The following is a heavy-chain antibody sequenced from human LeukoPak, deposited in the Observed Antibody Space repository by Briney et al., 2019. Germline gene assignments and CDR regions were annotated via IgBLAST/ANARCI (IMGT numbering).Heavy chain of an antibody. CDR3: AKDKSSSGWYGMDV. Sequence: GGSLRLSCEASELIFSSYTMHWVRQAPGKGLEWVAFISYDGSNKDYADSVKGQFTISRDNSKNTLYLQMNSLRADDTAIYYCAKDKSSSGWYGMDVWGQGTTVTVSS. V-gene: IGHV3-30-3*01. D-gene: IGHD6-19*01. CDR1: ELIFSSYT. CDR2: ISYDGSNK. J-gene: IGHJ6*02.